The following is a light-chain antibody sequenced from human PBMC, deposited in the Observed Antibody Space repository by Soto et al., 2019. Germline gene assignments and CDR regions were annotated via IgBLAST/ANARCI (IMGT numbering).Light chain of an antibody. J-gene: IGLJ2*01. CDR2: GNI. CDR3: QSYDTPVYV. V-gene: IGLV1-40*01. Sequence: QSVLTQPPSVSGAPGQSVTISCTGSTSNIGAGYDVHWYQQRPGTAPKLLISGNINRPSGVPDRFSGSKSGASASLAITGLQAEDEGDYYCQSYDTPVYVFGGGTKLTVL. CDR1: TSNIGAGYD.